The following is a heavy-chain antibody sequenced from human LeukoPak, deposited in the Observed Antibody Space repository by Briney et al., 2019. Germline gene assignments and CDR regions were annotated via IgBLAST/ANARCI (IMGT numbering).Heavy chain of an antibody. CDR1: GFTFSSYG. V-gene: IGHV3-33*01. Sequence: GGSLRLSCAASGFTFSSYGMHWVRQAPGKGLEWVAVIWYDGSNKYYADSVKGRFTISRDNSKNTLYLQMNSLRAEDTAVYYCARGGPTTYYYDSSGYYGYWGQGTLVTVSP. CDR2: IWYDGSNK. J-gene: IGHJ4*02. CDR3: ARGGPTTYYYDSSGYYGY. D-gene: IGHD3-22*01.